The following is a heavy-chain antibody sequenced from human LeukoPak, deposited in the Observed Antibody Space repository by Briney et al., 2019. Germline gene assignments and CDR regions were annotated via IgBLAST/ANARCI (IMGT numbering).Heavy chain of an antibody. Sequence: PGGSLRLSCAASGFTFSNYAMSWVRQAPGKGLEWVSVMSSGGYSEYYSDSVRGRFTISRDNSKNTLYLQMNSLRAEDTAVYYCARVWQDYAFDYWGQGTLVTVSS. CDR2: MSSGGYSE. V-gene: IGHV3-23*01. J-gene: IGHJ4*02. D-gene: IGHD4-17*01. CDR3: ARVWQDYAFDY. CDR1: GFTFSNYA.